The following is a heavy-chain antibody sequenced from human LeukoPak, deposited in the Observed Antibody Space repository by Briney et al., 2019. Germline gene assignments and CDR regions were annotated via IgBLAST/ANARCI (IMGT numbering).Heavy chain of an antibody. Sequence: ASVKVSCKASGYTFINYGFSWVRQSPGQGLEWMGWISAYNGNTNYLQKFQARVTMTTDTSTNTVYMELTSLRSDDTAVYYCARVSTNSRVAGYDPQWYFDLWGRGTPVTVSP. V-gene: IGHV1-18*04. D-gene: IGHD5-12*01. CDR3: ARVSTNSRVAGYDPQWYFDL. CDR2: ISAYNGNT. J-gene: IGHJ2*01. CDR1: GYTFINYG.